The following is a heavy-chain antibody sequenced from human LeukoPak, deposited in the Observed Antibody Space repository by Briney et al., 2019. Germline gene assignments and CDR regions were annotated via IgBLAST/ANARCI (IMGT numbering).Heavy chain of an antibody. Sequence: SQTLSLTCDISGDTVSSNSAAWNWIRQSPSRGLEWLGRTYYRSKWYYDYAVSVKSRITISPDTSKNQFSLQLNSVTPDDTAVYYCARGFALDFWGQGTMVTVSS. CDR2: TYYRSKWYY. CDR1: GDTVSSNSAA. V-gene: IGHV6-1*01. CDR3: ARGFALDF. J-gene: IGHJ3*01.